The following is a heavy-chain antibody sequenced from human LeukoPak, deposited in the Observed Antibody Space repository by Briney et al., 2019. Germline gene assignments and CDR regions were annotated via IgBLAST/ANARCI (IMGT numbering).Heavy chain of an antibody. V-gene: IGHV3-21*01. J-gene: IGHJ4*02. D-gene: IGHD3-10*01. CDR2: ISSSGSYI. CDR3: GRDGLVRGTIDN. Sequence: GGSLRLSCAASGFTFSPYGMNWVRQAPGKGLEWVSSISSSGSYIHYADSVKGRFTISRDNAKNLLYLQMNSLRAEDTAVYYCGRDGLVRGTIDNWGQGTLVTVSS. CDR1: GFTFSPYG.